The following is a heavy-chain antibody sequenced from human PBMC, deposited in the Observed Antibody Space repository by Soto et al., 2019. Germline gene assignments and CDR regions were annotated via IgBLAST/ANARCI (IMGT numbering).Heavy chain of an antibody. Sequence: QVQLEQSGAEVKKPGCSVKVSCKASGGTFSTSAISWVRQAPGQGLEWMGGIIPIFRRPDYAQKLKGRVTVTADESTSTAYRELSGLRSDDTAVYYWARDKDRPHLGGTYYYILDVWGQGTTITVSS. CDR2: IIPIFRRP. J-gene: IGHJ6*02. CDR1: GGTFSTSA. D-gene: IGHD3-3*02. V-gene: IGHV1-69*12. CDR3: ARDKDRPHLGGTYYYILDV.